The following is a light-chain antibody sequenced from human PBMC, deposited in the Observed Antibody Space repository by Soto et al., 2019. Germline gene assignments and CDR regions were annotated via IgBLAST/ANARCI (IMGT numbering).Light chain of an antibody. CDR2: CNN. CDR1: TSISGTHT. CDR3: TNCDDSRNLIP. Sequence: QSVLTQPPSASGSPGQRVNISCSGSTSISGTHTVMWYQQLPGTFLEHLLHCNNPRPTGVPVRFPGSRSGTAASLAISGLWSENKADYYCTNCDDSRNLIPIGAGTKDTGL. V-gene: IGLV1-44*01. J-gene: IGLJ1*01.